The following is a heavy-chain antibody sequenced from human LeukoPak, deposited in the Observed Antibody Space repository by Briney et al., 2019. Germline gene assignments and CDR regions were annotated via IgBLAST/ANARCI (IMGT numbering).Heavy chain of an antibody. CDR1: GFTFSSYG. D-gene: IGHD6-25*01. CDR3: AKESRLHEYFQH. CDR2: ISYEGSNK. Sequence: GRSLRLSCAASGFTFSSYGMHWVRQAPGKGLEWVAVISYEGSNKYYADSVKGRFTISRDNSKNTLYLQMNSLRAEDTAVYYCAKESRLHEYFQHWGQGTLVTVSS. J-gene: IGHJ1*01. V-gene: IGHV3-30*18.